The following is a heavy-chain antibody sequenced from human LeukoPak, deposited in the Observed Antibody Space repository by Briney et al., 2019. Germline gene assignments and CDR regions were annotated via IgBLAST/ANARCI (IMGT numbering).Heavy chain of an antibody. J-gene: IGHJ6*02. V-gene: IGHV3-30*04. CDR1: GFTLSSYA. CDR3: ARDKVVGATGGYYGMDV. D-gene: IGHD1-26*01. Sequence: PGRSLRLSCAVSGFTLSSYAMHWVRQAPGKGLEWVAVISYDGSNKYYADSVKGRFTISRDNSKNTLYLQMNSLRAEDTAVYYCARDKVVGATGGYYGMDVWGQGTTVTVSS. CDR2: ISYDGSNK.